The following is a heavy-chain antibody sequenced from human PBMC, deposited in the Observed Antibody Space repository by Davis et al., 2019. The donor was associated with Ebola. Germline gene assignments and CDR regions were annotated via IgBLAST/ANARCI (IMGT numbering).Heavy chain of an antibody. D-gene: IGHD3-10*01. V-gene: IGHV4-34*01. CDR3: ARGLYGRRLRF. CDR1: GGSFSDYY. Sequence: SETLSLTCAVYGGSFSDYYWSWIRQPPGKGLEWIGEINHRGSTNYNPSLKSRVTISVDTSKNQFSLRLSSVTAADTAVYYCARGLYGRRLRFWGQGTLVTVSS. J-gene: IGHJ4*02. CDR2: INHRGST.